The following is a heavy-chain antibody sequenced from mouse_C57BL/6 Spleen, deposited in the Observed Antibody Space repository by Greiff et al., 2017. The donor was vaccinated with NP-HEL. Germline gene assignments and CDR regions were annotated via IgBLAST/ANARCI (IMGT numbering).Heavy chain of an antibody. J-gene: IGHJ3*01. Sequence: QVQLQQSGPELVKPGASVKISCKASGYAFSSSWMNWVKQRPGKGLEWIGRIYPGDGDTDYNGKFKGKATLTADKSSSTAYMQLSSLTSEDSAVYFCAREGPYYYGSSCYWGQGTLVTVSA. V-gene: IGHV1-82*01. CDR2: IYPGDGDT. CDR3: AREGPYYYGSSCY. D-gene: IGHD1-1*01. CDR1: GYAFSSSW.